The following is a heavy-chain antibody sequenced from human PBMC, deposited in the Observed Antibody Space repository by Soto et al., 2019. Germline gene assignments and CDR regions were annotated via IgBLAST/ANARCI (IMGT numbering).Heavy chain of an antibody. CDR1: RYTFTSYD. CDR2: MNPKIGNA. D-gene: IGHD6-6*01. Sequence: GASVKVSCKASRYTFTSYDVNWVRQATGQGLEWMGWMNPKIGNAGDAQKLQGRVTMTTNASTSPAYMELCSLRSEDTAVYYCARWDSSSPEEDYFDYWGQGTLVTVSS. J-gene: IGHJ4*02. CDR3: ARWDSSSPEEDYFDY. V-gene: IGHV1-8*01.